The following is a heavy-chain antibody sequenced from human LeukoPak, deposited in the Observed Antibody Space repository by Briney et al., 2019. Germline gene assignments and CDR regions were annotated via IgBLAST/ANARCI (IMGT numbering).Heavy chain of an antibody. D-gene: IGHD3-9*01. V-gene: IGHV3-23*01. CDR3: AKDRSYDILTAYYYYGMDV. Sequence: PGGSLRLSCAASGFTFSSYAMNWVRQAPGKGLEWVSVISGSGGSTSYADSVKGRFTISRDNSKNTLYLQMNSLRAEDTAVYYCAKDRSYDILTAYYYYGMDVWGQGTTVTVS. CDR2: ISGSGGST. CDR1: GFTFSSYA. J-gene: IGHJ6*02.